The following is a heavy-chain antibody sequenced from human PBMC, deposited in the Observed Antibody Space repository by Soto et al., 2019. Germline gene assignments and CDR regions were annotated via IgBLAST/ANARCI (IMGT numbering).Heavy chain of an antibody. CDR1: GLTYSSSA. D-gene: IGHD5-12*01. CDR2: INPILGTP. CDR3: ARGGVDVVATSAFDY. V-gene: IGHV1-69*01. J-gene: IGHJ4*02. Sequence: QVQLVQSGAEVRKPGSSVKVSCTASGLTYSSSAISWVRQAPGQGPEWMGGINPILGTPDYAPKFQGRVTITADESTRTVYMDLGSLRSEDTAMYYCARGGVDVVATSAFDYWGQGTLVTVSS.